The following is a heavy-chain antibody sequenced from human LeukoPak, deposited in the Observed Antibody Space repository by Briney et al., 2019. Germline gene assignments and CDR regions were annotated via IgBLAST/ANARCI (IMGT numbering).Heavy chain of an antibody. CDR1: GFTFSSYA. CDR3: AKGTIAAAGTGDYFDY. CDR2: ISCSGGRT. D-gene: IGHD6-13*01. V-gene: IGHV3-23*01. J-gene: IGHJ4*02. Sequence: GGSLRLSCAASGFTFSSYAMSWVRPAPGKGLEWLSAISCSGGRTYYADSVKGRFTISRDNSKNTLYLQMNSLRAEDTAVYCCAKGTIAAAGTGDYFDYWGQGTLVTVSS.